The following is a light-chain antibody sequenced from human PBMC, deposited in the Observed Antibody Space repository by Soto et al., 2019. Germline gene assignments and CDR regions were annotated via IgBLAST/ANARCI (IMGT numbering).Light chain of an antibody. J-gene: IGKJ3*01. V-gene: IGKV3-15*01. CDR2: DAS. Sequence: EIVRTQSPATLSVSPGERATLSCRASQSIGSTLAWYQQKPGQAPRLLIYDASTRATGIPVRFSGSGSGTEFTLTINSLQSEDFTVYYCQQYNNWPFAFGPGTKVDIK. CDR1: QSIGST. CDR3: QQYNNWPFA.